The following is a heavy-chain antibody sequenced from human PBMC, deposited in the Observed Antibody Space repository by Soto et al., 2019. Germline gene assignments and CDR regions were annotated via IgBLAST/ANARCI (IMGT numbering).Heavy chain of an antibody. CDR3: ARDLRGQIGAFDI. V-gene: IGHV4-59*01. D-gene: IGHD3-10*01. CDR2: IYYSGST. CDR1: GGSISSYY. Sequence: QVQLQESGPGLVKPSETLSLTCTVSGGSISSYYWSWIRQPPGKGLEWIGYIYYSGSTNYNPALKSRVTISVDTSKNQFSLKLSSVTAADTAVYYCARDLRGQIGAFDIWGQGTMVTVSS. J-gene: IGHJ3*02.